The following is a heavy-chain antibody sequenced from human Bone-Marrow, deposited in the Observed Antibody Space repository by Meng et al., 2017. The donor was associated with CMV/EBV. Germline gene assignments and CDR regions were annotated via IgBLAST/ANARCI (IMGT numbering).Heavy chain of an antibody. V-gene: IGHV1-2*02. CDR1: GYTFTGYY. CDR3: ARGKGKLELLDAFDI. CDR2: ISPNSGDT. D-gene: IGHD1-7*01. Sequence: ASVKVSCKASGYTFTGYYMHWVRQAPGQGLEWMGWISPNSGDTNYAQKFQGRVTMTRDTSISAAYMELSSLRSEDTVVYCCARGKGKLELLDAFDIWGQGTMVTVSS. J-gene: IGHJ3*02.